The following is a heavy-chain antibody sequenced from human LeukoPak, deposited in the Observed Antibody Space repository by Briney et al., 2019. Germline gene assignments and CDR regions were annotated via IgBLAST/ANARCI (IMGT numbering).Heavy chain of an antibody. CDR1: GYIFTNYW. D-gene: IGHD6-13*01. CDR2: IYPADSDT. CDR3: ATIAAAGNPGAFDI. V-gene: IGHV5-51*01. J-gene: IGHJ3*02. Sequence: GASLEISCGGSGYIFTNYWIGWVRQLPGRGLEWMGIIYPADSDTRYGPSFQGQVTISADKSISTAYLQWSSLKASDTAMYYCATIAAAGNPGAFDIWGQGTMVTVSS.